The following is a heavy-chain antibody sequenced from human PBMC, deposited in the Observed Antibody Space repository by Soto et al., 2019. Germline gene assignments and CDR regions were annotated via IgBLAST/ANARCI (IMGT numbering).Heavy chain of an antibody. CDR2: INAGNGNT. D-gene: IGHD3-3*01. Sequence: ASVKVSCKASGYTFTSYAMHWVRQAPGQRLEWMGWINAGNGNTKYSQKFQGRVTITRDTSASTAYMELSSLRSEDTAVYYCAFSYYDFWSDRNWFDPWGQGTLVTVSS. CDR1: GYTFTSYA. J-gene: IGHJ5*02. V-gene: IGHV1-3*01. CDR3: AFSYYDFWSDRNWFDP.